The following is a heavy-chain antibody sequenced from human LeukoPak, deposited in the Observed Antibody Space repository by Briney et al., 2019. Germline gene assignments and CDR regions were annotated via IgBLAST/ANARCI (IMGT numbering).Heavy chain of an antibody. Sequence: PGGSLRLSCAASGFTFSSYAMSWVRQAPGKGLEWVSAISGSGGSTYYADSVKGRFTISRDNSKNTLYLQMNSLRAEDTAVYYCARDEGDSSSWYYYYYGMDVWGQGTTVTVSS. CDR3: ARDEGDSSSWYYYYYGMDV. J-gene: IGHJ6*02. D-gene: IGHD6-13*01. CDR2: ISGSGGST. V-gene: IGHV3-23*01. CDR1: GFTFSSYA.